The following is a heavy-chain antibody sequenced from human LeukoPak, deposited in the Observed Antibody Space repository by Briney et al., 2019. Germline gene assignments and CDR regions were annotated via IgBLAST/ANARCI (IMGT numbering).Heavy chain of an antibody. CDR2: IYYSGST. CDR1: GGSISSSSYY. J-gene: IGHJ5*02. CDR3: ARTRGDNWFDP. V-gene: IGHV4-39*01. Sequence: PSETLSLTCTVSGGSISSSSYYWGWIRQPPGKGLEWIGSIYYSGSTYYNPSLKSRVTISVDTSKNQFSLKLSSVTAADTAVYYCARTRGDNWFDPWGQGTLVTVSS. D-gene: IGHD3-16*01.